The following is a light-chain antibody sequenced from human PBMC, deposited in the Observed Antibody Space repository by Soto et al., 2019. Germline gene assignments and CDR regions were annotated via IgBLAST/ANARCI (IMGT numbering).Light chain of an antibody. J-gene: IGKJ4*01. Sequence: ENVLTQSPGTLSLAPGERATLSCRASQSVSSNLSWYQQKPGQAPRLLIYGASTRATGIPARFSGSGSGTDFTLTISRLEPEDFAVYYCQQFSSYPLTFGGGTKVDIK. V-gene: IGKV3-20*01. CDR1: QSVSSN. CDR3: QQFSSYPLT. CDR2: GAS.